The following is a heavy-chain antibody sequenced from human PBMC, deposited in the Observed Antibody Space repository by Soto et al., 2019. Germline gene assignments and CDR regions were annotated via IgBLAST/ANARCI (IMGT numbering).Heavy chain of an antibody. CDR1: GFTFSTYA. CDR3: ARPDIVAAYSSGWHGGHYFDY. V-gene: IGHV3-30-3*01. Sequence: QVQLVESGGGVVQPGRSLRLSCAASGFTFSTYAMHWVRQAPGKGLEWVALISYDGSNKYYADSVKGRFTISRDNSKNTLYLQMNSLRAEDTAVYYCARPDIVAAYSSGWHGGHYFDYWGQGTLVTVSS. D-gene: IGHD6-19*01. J-gene: IGHJ4*02. CDR2: ISYDGSNK.